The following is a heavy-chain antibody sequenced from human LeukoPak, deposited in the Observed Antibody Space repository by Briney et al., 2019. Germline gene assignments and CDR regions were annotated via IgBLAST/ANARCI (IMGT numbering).Heavy chain of an antibody. CDR1: GYTFTSYY. Sequence: ASVKVSCKASGYTFTSYYMHWVRQAPGQGLEWMGIINPSGGSTSYTQKFQGRVTMTRDTSTSTVYMELSSLRSKDTAVYYCARGESNYDILTGYLDYWGQGTLVTVSS. D-gene: IGHD3-9*01. CDR2: INPSGGST. V-gene: IGHV1-46*03. CDR3: ARGESNYDILTGYLDY. J-gene: IGHJ4*02.